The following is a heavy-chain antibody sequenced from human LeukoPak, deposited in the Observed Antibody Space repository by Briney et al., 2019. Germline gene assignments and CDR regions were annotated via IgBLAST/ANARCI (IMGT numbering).Heavy chain of an antibody. D-gene: IGHD6-13*01. CDR3: AKDSRVLGSSWYRYFDY. Sequence: GGSLRLSCAASGFTFSSYGMHWVRQAPGKGLEWVAFIRYDGSNKYYADSVKGRFTISRDNSKNTLYLQMNSLRAEDTAVYYCAKDSRVLGSSWYRYFDYWGQGTLVTVSS. CDR1: GFTFSSYG. CDR2: IRYDGSNK. J-gene: IGHJ4*02. V-gene: IGHV3-30*02.